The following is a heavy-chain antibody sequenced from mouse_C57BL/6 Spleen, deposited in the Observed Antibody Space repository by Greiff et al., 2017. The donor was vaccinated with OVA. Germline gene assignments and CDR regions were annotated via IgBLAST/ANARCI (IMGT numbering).Heavy chain of an antibody. CDR1: GYTFTDYN. CDR2: INPNNGGT. J-gene: IGHJ2*01. D-gene: IGHD1-1*01. V-gene: IGHV1-22*01. CDR3: ARRRFTYYYFDY. Sequence: EVQLQQSGPELVKPGASVTMSCKASGYTFTDYNMHWVKQSHGKSLEWIGYINPNNGGTSYNQKFKGQATLTVNKSSSTAYMELRSLTSEDSAVYYCARRRFTYYYFDYWGQGTTLTVSS.